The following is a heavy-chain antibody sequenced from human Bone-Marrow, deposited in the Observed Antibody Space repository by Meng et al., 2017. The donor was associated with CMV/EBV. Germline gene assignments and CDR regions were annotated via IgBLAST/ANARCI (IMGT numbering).Heavy chain of an antibody. CDR3: ARGTRGTSGYYYYYGMDV. D-gene: IGHD1-7*01. CDR1: GFTFSSYA. Sequence: GGSLRLSCAASGFTFSSYAMHWVRQAPGKGLEWVAVISYDGRNKYYADSVKGRFTISRDNSKNTLYLQMNSLRAEDTAVYYCARGTRGTSGYYYYYGMDVWGQGTTVTVSS. J-gene: IGHJ6*02. CDR2: ISYDGRNK. V-gene: IGHV3-30*14.